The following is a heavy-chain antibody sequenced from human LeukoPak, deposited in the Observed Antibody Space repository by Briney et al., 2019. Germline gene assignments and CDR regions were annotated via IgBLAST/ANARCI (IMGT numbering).Heavy chain of an antibody. D-gene: IGHD2-2*01. J-gene: IGHJ5*02. Sequence: SETLSLTCAVCGESFDGFYWNGIRQPPGKGLEAIGEINYSGMTNYNPALMTRVAISADSSKRQFSLDLTSVTAADTAVYYCAIRLATSRLATATTWFDHWGQGTLVSVSS. V-gene: IGHV4-34*01. CDR2: INYSGMT. CDR1: GESFDGFY. CDR3: AIRLATSRLATATTWFDH.